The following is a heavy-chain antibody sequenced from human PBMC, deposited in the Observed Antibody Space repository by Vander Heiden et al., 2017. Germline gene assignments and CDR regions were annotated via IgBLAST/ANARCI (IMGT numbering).Heavy chain of an antibody. J-gene: IGHJ1*01. CDR3: ARDDADIAAAVGYFQH. CDR1: GFTFSSYA. D-gene: IGHD6-13*01. Sequence: QVQLVESGGGVVQPGRSLRLSCAASGFTFSSYAMPWVRQAPGKGLEWVAVISYDGSNKYYADSVKGRFTISRDNSKNTLYPQMNSLRAEDTAVYYCARDDADIAAAVGYFQHWGQGTLVTVSS. V-gene: IGHV3-30*04. CDR2: ISYDGSNK.